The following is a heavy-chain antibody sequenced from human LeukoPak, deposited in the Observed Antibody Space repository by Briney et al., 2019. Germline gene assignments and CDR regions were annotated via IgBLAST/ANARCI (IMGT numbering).Heavy chain of an antibody. CDR1: GFTFSSYE. D-gene: IGHD3-3*01. Sequence: ETGGSLRLSCAASGFTFSSYEMNWVRKAPGKGLEWVSYISSSGSTIYYADSVKGRFTMSRDNAKNSLYLQVNSLRAEDTAVYYCARGSRLGVVNRGSFDIWGQGTMVTVSS. CDR3: ARGSRLGVVNRGSFDI. CDR2: ISSSGSTI. J-gene: IGHJ3*02. V-gene: IGHV3-48*03.